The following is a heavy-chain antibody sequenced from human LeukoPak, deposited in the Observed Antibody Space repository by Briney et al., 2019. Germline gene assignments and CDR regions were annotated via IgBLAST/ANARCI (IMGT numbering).Heavy chain of an antibody. CDR2: IYYSGST. D-gene: IGHD6-19*01. CDR3: ASAPEYSSGWYSD. J-gene: IGHJ4*02. V-gene: IGHV4-59*01. Sequence: TSETLSLTCTVSGGSISSYYWSWIRQPPGKGLEWIGYIYYSGSTNYNPSLKSRVTISVDTSKNQFSLKLSSVTAADTAVYYCASAPEYSSGWYSDWGQGTLVTVSS. CDR1: GGSISSYY.